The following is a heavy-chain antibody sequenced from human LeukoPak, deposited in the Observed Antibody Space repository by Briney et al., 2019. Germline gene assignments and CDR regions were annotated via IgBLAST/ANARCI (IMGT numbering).Heavy chain of an antibody. D-gene: IGHD1-26*01. CDR3: ARRGVGPTRLYYFDY. CDR1: SASISSTTFY. J-gene: IGHJ4*02. V-gene: IGHV4-39*02. CDR2: IYYSGST. Sequence: SETLSLTCTVSSASISSTTFYWGWIRQPPGKGLEWIGTIYYSGSTYYNPSLKSRVTISVDASKNHFSLRLSSVTAADTAVYYCARRGVGPTRLYYFDYWGQGTLVTVSS.